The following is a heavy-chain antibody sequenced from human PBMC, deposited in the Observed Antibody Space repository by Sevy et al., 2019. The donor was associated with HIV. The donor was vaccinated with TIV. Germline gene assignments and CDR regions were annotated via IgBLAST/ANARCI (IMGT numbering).Heavy chain of an antibody. D-gene: IGHD3-22*01. CDR3: AKDVVGGYYDSSGYSDH. CDR2: INSGGGST. CDR1: GFTFTEFV. V-gene: IGHV3-23*01. J-gene: IGHJ4*02. Sequence: GGSLKLSCAASGFTFTEFVMSWVRQAPGKGLEWVSTINSGGGSTYYADSVKGRFTISRDKSQNTLDLQMNSLRAEDTAVYYCAKDVVGGYYDSSGYSDHWGQGTLVTVSS.